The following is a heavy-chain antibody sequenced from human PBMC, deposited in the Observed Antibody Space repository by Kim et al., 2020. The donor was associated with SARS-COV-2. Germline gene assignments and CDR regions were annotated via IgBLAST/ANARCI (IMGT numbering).Heavy chain of an antibody. D-gene: IGHD3-22*01. Sequence: SETLSLTCTVSGGSISSYYWSWIRQPPGKGLEWIGYIYYSGSTNYNPSLKSRVTISVDTSKNQFSPKLSSVTAADTAVYYCARLKLNYYDSSHHAFDIWGQGTMVTVSS. CDR1: GGSISSYY. CDR3: ARLKLNYYDSSHHAFDI. V-gene: IGHV4-59*08. CDR2: IYYSGST. J-gene: IGHJ3*02.